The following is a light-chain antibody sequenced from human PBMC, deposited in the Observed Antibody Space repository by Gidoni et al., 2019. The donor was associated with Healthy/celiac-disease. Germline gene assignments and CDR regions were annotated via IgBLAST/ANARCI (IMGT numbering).Light chain of an antibody. J-gene: IGKJ2*02. CDR1: QGISSY. CDR3: QQLNSYPRT. CDR2: AAS. Sequence: IQLTHSPSSLSASVRDRVTITCRASQGISSYLAWYQQKPGKAPKLLIYAASPLQSGVPSRFSGSGSGTDFTLTISSLQPEDFATYYCQQLNSYPRTFGQGTKLEIK. V-gene: IGKV1-9*01.